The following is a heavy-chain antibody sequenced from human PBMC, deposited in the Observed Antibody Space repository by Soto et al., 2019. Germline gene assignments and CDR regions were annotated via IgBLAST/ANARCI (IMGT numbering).Heavy chain of an antibody. V-gene: IGHV1-18*01. CDR1: GYTFSSYH. CDR2: ISAYNGNT. Sequence: QVQLVQSGAEVKKPGASAKVSCKASGYTFSSYHISWVRQAPGQGLEWMGWISAYNGNTNYAQKLQGRVTMTTDTSTRQAYMELRCQRSDDTAVYYCPRDGPPADYWGKGTLVTVSS. J-gene: IGHJ4*01. D-gene: IGHD2-2*01. CDR3: PRDGPPADY.